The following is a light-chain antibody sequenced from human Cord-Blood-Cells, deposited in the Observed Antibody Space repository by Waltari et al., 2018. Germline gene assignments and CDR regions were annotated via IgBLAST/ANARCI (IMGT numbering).Light chain of an antibody. J-gene: IGLJ3*02. V-gene: IGLV2-14*02. CDR3: AAWDDSLSGRV. CDR2: EGS. Sequence: QSALTQPASVSGSPGQSITISCTGTSSDVGCYNLVSWYQQHPGKAPKLMIYEGSKRPSGVSNRFSGSKSGTSASLAISGLRSEDEADYYCAAWDDSLSGRVFGGGTKLTVL. CDR1: SSDVGCYNL.